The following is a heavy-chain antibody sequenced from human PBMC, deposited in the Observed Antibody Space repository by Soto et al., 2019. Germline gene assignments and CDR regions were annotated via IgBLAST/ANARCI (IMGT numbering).Heavy chain of an antibody. D-gene: IGHD2-8*01. CDR1: GYTFTNYG. J-gene: IGHJ4*02. Sequence: ASVKVSCKASGYTFTNYGISWVRQAPGQGLEWMGWISAYNGNTNYAQKLQGRVTMTTDTSTSTAYMELRSLRSDDTAVYYCARMKKDIVLMVYAIFEGVFDYWGQGTLVTGSS. CDR3: ARMKKDIVLMVYAIFEGVFDY. V-gene: IGHV1-18*01. CDR2: ISAYNGNT.